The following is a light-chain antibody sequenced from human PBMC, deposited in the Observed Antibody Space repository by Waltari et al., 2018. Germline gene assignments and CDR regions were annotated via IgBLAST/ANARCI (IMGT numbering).Light chain of an antibody. Sequence: QSVLTQPPSASGTPGQRVTISCSGSSSTIGSNTVTWYQQLPGTAPKLLIYSNNQRPSGVPDRFSGSKSGTSASLAISGLQSEDEADYYCAAWDDSLNEEVFGGGTKLTVL. CDR3: AAWDDSLNEEV. V-gene: IGLV1-44*01. CDR1: SSTIGSNT. J-gene: IGLJ2*01. CDR2: SNN.